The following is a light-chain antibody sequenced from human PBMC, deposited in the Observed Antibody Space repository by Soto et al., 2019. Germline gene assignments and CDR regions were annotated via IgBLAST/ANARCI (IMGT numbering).Light chain of an antibody. CDR1: SSDVGGYDY. V-gene: IGLV2-14*01. CDR3: SSHTSGDTRV. CDR2: EVT. Sequence: QSVLTQPASVSGSPVQSIAISCTGTSSDVGGYDYVSWYQQHPDKAPKLIIYEVTKRPSGVSNRFSGSKSGNTASLTISGLQPDDEADYYCSSHTSGDTRVFGSGTKVTVL. J-gene: IGLJ1*01.